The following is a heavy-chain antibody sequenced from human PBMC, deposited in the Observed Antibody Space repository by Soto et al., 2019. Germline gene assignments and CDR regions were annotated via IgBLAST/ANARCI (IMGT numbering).Heavy chain of an antibody. Sequence: GGSLRLSCAASGFTFSSYAMSWVRQAPGKGLEWVSAISGSGGSTYYADSVKGRFTISRDNSKNTLYLQMNSLRAEDTAVYYSAKDLQGFGELSWWLDPWGKGTPVTVSS. D-gene: IGHD3-10*01. CDR3: AKDLQGFGELSWWLDP. CDR2: ISGSGGST. V-gene: IGHV3-23*01. CDR1: GFTFSSYA. J-gene: IGHJ5*02.